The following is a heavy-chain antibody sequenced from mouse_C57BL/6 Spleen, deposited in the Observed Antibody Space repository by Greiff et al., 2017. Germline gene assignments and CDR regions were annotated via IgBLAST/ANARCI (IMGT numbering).Heavy chain of an antibody. CDR1: GYTFTSYW. V-gene: IGHV1-64*01. CDR2: IHPNSGST. Sequence: QVQLQQPGAELVKPGASVKLSCKASGYTFTSYWMHWVKQRPGQGLEWIGMIHPNSGSTNYNEKFKSKATLTVDKSSSSAYMQLSSLRSEDSAVYYCARSYSNYSYYAMDYWGQGTSVTVSS. J-gene: IGHJ4*01. D-gene: IGHD2-5*01. CDR3: ARSYSNYSYYAMDY.